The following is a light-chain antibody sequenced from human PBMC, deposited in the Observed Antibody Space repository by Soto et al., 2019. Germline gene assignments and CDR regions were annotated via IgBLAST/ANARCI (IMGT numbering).Light chain of an antibody. Sequence: QSALTQPASVSGSPGQSITISCTGTSIDVGGYNYVSWYQQHPGKAPKLMIYDVSNRPSGVSNRFSGSKSANTASLTISGLQAEDEAEYYCSSYTSSSTRVFGTGTKLTVL. CDR1: SIDVGGYNY. J-gene: IGLJ1*01. CDR2: DVS. CDR3: SSYTSSSTRV. V-gene: IGLV2-14*01.